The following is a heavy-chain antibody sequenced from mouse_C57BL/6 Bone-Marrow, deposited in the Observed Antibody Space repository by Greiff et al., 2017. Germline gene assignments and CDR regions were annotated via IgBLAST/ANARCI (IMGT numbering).Heavy chain of an antibody. J-gene: IGHJ2*01. CDR3: ARRGFPDY. Sequence: EVQLQESGGDLVKPGVSLKLSCAASGFTFSSYGMSWVRQTPDKRLEWVATISSGGSYTYYPDSVKGRFTISRDNAKNTLYLQMSSLKSEDTAMYYCARRGFPDYWGQGTTLTVSS. CDR1: GFTFSSYG. V-gene: IGHV5-6*01. CDR2: ISSGGSYT.